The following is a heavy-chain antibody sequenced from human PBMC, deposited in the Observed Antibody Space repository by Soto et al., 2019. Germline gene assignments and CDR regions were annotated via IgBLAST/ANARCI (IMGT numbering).Heavy chain of an antibody. CDR1: CASISNTDW. V-gene: IGHV4-4*02. D-gene: IGHD1-26*01. J-gene: IGHJ4*02. CDR2: IYHSGTT. Sequence: SETLSLTCAVSCASISNTDWWSWVRQPPGKGLEWIGEIYHSGTTNCDPSLKSRVTISLDKSKSLFSLTLTSLTAADTAVYYCAIPGAGDFDYWGQGTLVTVSS. CDR3: AIPGAGDFDY.